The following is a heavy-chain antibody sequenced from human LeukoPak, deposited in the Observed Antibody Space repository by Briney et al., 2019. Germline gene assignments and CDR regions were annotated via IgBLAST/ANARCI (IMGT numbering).Heavy chain of an antibody. D-gene: IGHD2-15*01. Sequence: GESLKISCKGSGYSFTSYWIGWVRQMPGKGLEWMGIIYPGDSDTRYSPSFQGQVTISADKSISTAYLQWSSLKASDTAMYYCARHYCSGGSCHENYLDYWGQGTLVTVSS. CDR1: GYSFTSYW. CDR2: IYPGDSDT. J-gene: IGHJ4*02. CDR3: ARHYCSGGSCHENYLDY. V-gene: IGHV5-51*01.